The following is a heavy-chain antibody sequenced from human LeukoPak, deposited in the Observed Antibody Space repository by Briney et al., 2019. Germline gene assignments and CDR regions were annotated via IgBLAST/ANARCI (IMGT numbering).Heavy chain of an antibody. Sequence: GGSLTLSCAVSGFTFSSYSMNWVRQAPGKGLEWISSISSTSSTIYYADSVKGRFTISRDNAKNSLYLQMNSLRAEDTAVYYCARAPSQDDYDSSGYPRMDAFDIWGQGTMVTVSS. CDR2: ISSTSSTI. J-gene: IGHJ3*02. CDR1: GFTFSSYS. D-gene: IGHD3-22*01. V-gene: IGHV3-48*04. CDR3: ARAPSQDDYDSSGYPRMDAFDI.